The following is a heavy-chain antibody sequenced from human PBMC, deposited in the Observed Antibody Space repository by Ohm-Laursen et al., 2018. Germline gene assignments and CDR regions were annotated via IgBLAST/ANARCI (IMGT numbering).Heavy chain of an antibody. CDR3: AKHYVGNVLMYYFDY. V-gene: IGHV3-23*01. CDR1: GFTFTSYA. D-gene: IGHD4-23*01. CDR2: ISGRGDST. Sequence: SLRLSCSASGFTFTSYAMSWVHQAPGKGLEWVSGISGRGDSTYYADSVKGRFTISRDNSKNTLYLQMNSLRAEDTALYYCAKHYVGNVLMYYFDYWGQGALVTVSS. J-gene: IGHJ4*02.